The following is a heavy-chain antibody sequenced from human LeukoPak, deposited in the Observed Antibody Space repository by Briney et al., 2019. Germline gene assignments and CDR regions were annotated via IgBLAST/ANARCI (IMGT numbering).Heavy chain of an antibody. D-gene: IGHD6-13*01. CDR2: IRSKAYGGTT. CDR3: SRLLMRRSSWLNRKIIINAFDI. V-gene: IGHV3-49*03. CDR1: GFIFDDYA. Sequence: SCTASGFIFDDYAMTWFRQAPGKGREWLGFIRSKAYGGTTDYAASVIGKFTISRDDSKSIAYLQMNSLKTEDTAVYYCSRLLMRRSSWLNRKIIINAFDIWGQGTMVTVSS. J-gene: IGHJ3*02.